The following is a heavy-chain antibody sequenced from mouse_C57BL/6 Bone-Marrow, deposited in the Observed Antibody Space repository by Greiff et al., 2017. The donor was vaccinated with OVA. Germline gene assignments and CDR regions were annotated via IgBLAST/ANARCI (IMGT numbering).Heavy chain of an antibody. J-gene: IGHJ1*03. CDR2: IDPSDSET. CDR3: ARGIMRRWYFDV. Sequence: QVQLQQPGAELVRPGSSVKLSCKASGYTFTSYWMHWVKQRPIQGLEWIGNIDPSDSETHYNQKFKDKATLTVDKSSSTAYMQLSSLTSEDSAVYYCARGIMRRWYFDVGGTGTTLTVSS. CDR1: GYTFTSYW. V-gene: IGHV1-52*01.